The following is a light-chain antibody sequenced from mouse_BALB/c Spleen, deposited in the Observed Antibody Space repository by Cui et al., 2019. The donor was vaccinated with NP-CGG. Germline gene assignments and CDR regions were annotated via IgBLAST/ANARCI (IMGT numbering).Light chain of an antibody. Sequence: QAVVPQDSHLTTSPGETVTLICRSSTGAVTTSNYANWVQEKPDHLFTGLIGGTNNRAPGVPARFSGSLIGDKAALTITGAQTEDEAIYFCALWYSNHWVFGGGTKLTVL. CDR1: TGAVTTSNY. V-gene: IGLV1*01. CDR3: ALWYSNHWV. CDR2: GTN. J-gene: IGLJ1*01.